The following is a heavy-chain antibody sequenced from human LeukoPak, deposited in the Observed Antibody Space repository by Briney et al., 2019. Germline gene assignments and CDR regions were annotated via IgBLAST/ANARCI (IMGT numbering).Heavy chain of an antibody. Sequence: GGSLRLPCAASGFTFSSYGMHWVRQAPGKGLEWVAVISYDGSNKYYADSVKGRFTISRDNSKNTLYLQMNSLRAEDTAVYYCAKARSGSQKTNTDYWGQGTLVTVSS. CDR2: ISYDGSNK. CDR3: AKARSGSQKTNTDY. V-gene: IGHV3-30*18. D-gene: IGHD1-26*01. J-gene: IGHJ4*02. CDR1: GFTFSSYG.